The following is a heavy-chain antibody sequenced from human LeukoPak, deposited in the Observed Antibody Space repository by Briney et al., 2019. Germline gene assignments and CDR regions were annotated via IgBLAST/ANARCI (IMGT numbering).Heavy chain of an antibody. J-gene: IGHJ1*01. V-gene: IGHV3-48*04. CDR3: AGDGHYDILSGYFQD. Sequence: GGSLRLSCAGSGFIFSSYSMNWVRQAPGKGLEWISYIGTSKTTIYYADSVKGRFTISRDNAKNSLHLQMNSLRAEDTAVYYCAGDGHYDILSGYFQDWGQGTLVTVSS. CDR2: IGTSKTTI. CDR1: GFIFSSYS. D-gene: IGHD3-9*01.